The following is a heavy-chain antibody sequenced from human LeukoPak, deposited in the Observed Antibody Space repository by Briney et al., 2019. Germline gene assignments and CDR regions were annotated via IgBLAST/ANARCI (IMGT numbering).Heavy chain of an antibody. D-gene: IGHD1-26*01. V-gene: IGHV4-59*12. CDR1: GGSISSYY. Sequence: SETLSLTCTGSGGSISSYYWSWIRQPPGKGLEWVGYIYYSGSTYYNPSLKSRVTISVDTSKNQFSLKLSSVTAADTAVYYCARAGIVGATTGAFDIWGQGTMVTVSS. CDR2: IYYSGST. J-gene: IGHJ3*02. CDR3: ARAGIVGATTGAFDI.